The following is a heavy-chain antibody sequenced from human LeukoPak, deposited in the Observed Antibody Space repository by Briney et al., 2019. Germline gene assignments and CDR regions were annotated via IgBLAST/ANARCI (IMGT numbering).Heavy chain of an antibody. J-gene: IGHJ4*02. Sequence: GGSLRLSCAAYGFTFSNYWMHWVRQAPGKGLVWVSRINSDGGSTSYADSVKGRFTISRDNAENTLYLQMNSLRAEDTAVYYCATYSSGFGYWGQGTLVTVSS. CDR2: INSDGGST. CDR3: ATYSSGFGY. D-gene: IGHD6-19*01. CDR1: GFTFSNYW. V-gene: IGHV3-74*01.